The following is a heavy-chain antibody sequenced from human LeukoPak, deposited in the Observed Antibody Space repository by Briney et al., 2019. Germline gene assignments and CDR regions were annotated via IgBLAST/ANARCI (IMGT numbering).Heavy chain of an antibody. D-gene: IGHD1-26*01. CDR2: ISSNGGST. CDR1: GFTFSSYA. Sequence: GGSLRLPCSASGFTFSSYAMHWVRQAPGKGLEYVSAISSNGGSTYYADSVKGRFTISRDNSKNTLYLQMSSLRAEDTAVYYCVKASYKGMDVWGQGTTVTVSS. CDR3: VKASYKGMDV. J-gene: IGHJ6*02. V-gene: IGHV3-64D*06.